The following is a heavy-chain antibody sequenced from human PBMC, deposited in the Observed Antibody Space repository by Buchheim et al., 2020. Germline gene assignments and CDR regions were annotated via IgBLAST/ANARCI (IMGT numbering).Heavy chain of an antibody. CDR1: GFTFSSHW. V-gene: IGHV3-74*01. CDR2: INSDGSRT. J-gene: IGHJ6*02. Sequence: EVQLVESGGGLVQPGGSLRLSCAASGFTFSSHWMHWVRQAPGKGLVWVSHINSDGSRTNYADSVKGRITISRDNAKKTLYLQMNSRIAEDTAVYYCARESSYYYGMDVWGLGTT. CDR3: ARESSYYYGMDV.